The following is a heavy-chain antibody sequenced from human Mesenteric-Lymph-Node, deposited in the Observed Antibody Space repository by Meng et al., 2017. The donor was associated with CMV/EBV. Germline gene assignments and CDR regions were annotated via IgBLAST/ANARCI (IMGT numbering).Heavy chain of an antibody. J-gene: IGHJ5*02. CDR3: ARIVYGDYSFDP. D-gene: IGHD4-17*01. V-gene: IGHV1-2*02. CDR2: INANSGDT. CDR1: EGTFDSKT. Sequence: SCKTSEGTFDSKTITWVRQAPGQGLEWMGWINANSGDTYYAQNFQGRVTMTRDTSISTAYMELSRLGSDDTAVYYCARIVYGDYSFDPWGQGALVTVSS.